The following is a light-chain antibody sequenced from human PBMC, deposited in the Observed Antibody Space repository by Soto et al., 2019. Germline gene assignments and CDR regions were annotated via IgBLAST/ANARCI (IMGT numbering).Light chain of an antibody. CDR3: SSYTSSSPS. CDR2: EVS. V-gene: IGLV2-14*01. J-gene: IGLJ3*02. CDR1: SSDVGGYNY. Sequence: QSALTQPASVSGSPGQSITISCTGTSSDVGGYNYVSWYQQHPGKAPQLMIYEVSNRPSGVSNRFSGSKSGNTASLTISGLQAEDEADYYCSSYTSSSPSFGGGTKLTVL.